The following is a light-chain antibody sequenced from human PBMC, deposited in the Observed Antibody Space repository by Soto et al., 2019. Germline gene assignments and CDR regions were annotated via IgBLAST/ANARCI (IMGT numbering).Light chain of an antibody. CDR3: QQYNNWPQT. CDR1: QSISSSF. Sequence: EIVLTQSPGTLSLSPGEGATLSCRASQSISSSFLAWYQQKRGQAPRLLIHGASNRATGIPDRFSGSGSGTDFTLTITRLEPEDFAVYYCQQYNNWPQTFGQGTKVDI. CDR2: GAS. J-gene: IGKJ1*01. V-gene: IGKV3-20*01.